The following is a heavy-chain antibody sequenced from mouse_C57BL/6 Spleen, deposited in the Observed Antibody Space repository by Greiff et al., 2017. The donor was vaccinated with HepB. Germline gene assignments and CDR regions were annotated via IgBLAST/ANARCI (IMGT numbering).Heavy chain of an antibody. Sequence: VQLQQPGAELVMPGASVKLSCKASGYTFTSYWMHWVKQRPGQGLEWIGEIDPSDSYTNYNQKFKGKSTLTVDKSSSTAYMPLINLTSEYSAVYYCSRRIYYDYDRSWFAYWGQGTLVTFSA. CDR1: GYTFTSYW. CDR2: IDPSDSYT. J-gene: IGHJ3*01. D-gene: IGHD2-4*01. V-gene: IGHV1-69*01. CDR3: SRRIYYDYDRSWFAY.